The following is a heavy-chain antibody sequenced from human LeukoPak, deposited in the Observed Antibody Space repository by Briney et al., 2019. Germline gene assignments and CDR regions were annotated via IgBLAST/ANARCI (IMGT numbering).Heavy chain of an antibody. CDR1: GFTFSNYG. Sequence: GGSLRLSCAASGFTFSNYGMYWVRQAPGKGLEWVAVISYDGSNKYYADSVKGRFIISRVNSKNTLYLQMNSLRADDTAVYYCAKDPGVTAMIFDYWGQGTLVTVSS. J-gene: IGHJ4*02. CDR2: ISYDGSNK. V-gene: IGHV3-30*18. CDR3: AKDPGVTAMIFDY. D-gene: IGHD2-21*02.